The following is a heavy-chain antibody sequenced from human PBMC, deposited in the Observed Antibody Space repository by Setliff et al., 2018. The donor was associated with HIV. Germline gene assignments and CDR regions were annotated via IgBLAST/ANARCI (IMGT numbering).Heavy chain of an antibody. Sequence: SETLSLTCTVSNGSISSGTFYWNWIRQPAGKGLEWIGRINTSGSTNYNPSLKSRVTISVDKSQNQFSLKLSSVTAADTAVYYCARDRRDDYYLTAYFDSLGQGTVVTVSS. V-gene: IGHV4-61*02. CDR2: INTSGST. J-gene: IGHJ4*02. D-gene: IGHD1-26*01. CDR1: NGSISSGTFY. CDR3: ARDRRDDYYLTAYFDS.